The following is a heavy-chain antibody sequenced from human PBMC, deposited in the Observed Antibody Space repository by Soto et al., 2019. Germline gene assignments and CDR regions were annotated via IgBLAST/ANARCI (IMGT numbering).Heavy chain of an antibody. CDR1: GFTFSSYS. V-gene: IGHV3-48*01. Sequence: GSLRLSCAASGFTFSSYSMNWVRQAPGKGLEWVSYISSSSSTIYYADSVKGRFTISRDNAKNSLYLQMNSLRAEDTAVYYCASWPGNYYYYMDVWGKGTTVTVSS. CDR3: ASWPGNYYYYMDV. CDR2: ISSSSSTI. J-gene: IGHJ6*03. D-gene: IGHD1-1*01.